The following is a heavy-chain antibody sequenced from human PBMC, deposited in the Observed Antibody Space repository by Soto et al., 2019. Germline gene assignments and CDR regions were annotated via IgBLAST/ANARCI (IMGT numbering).Heavy chain of an antibody. CDR1: GYIFVNYG. CDR2: ISPYTGNT. CDR3: VMVDNYVTPTPQDV. D-gene: IGHD3-16*01. V-gene: IGHV1-18*01. Sequence: QVQLVQSGDEVKKPGASVKVSCKASGYIFVNYGIAWVRQAPGQGLEWMGWISPYTGNTHSATKVQGRLTMXTXTXXSTAYMDLGSLTSDDTAVYYCVMVDNYVTPTPQDVWRQGTTVTVSS. J-gene: IGHJ6*02.